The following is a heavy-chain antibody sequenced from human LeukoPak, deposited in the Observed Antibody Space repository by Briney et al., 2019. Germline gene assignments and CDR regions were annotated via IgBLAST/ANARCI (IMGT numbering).Heavy chain of an antibody. CDR1: GFTFSTYA. CDR2: ITDSGGST. CDR3: AKGTTAPSVFIDY. D-gene: IGHD1-1*01. J-gene: IGHJ4*02. V-gene: IGHV3-23*01. Sequence: GGSLRLSCAASGFTFSTYAMSWVRQAPGKGLEWVSTITDSGGSTYYADSMKGRCTISRDNSKNTLHLQMNSLRAEDTAVYYCAKGTTAPSVFIDYWGQGTLVTVSS.